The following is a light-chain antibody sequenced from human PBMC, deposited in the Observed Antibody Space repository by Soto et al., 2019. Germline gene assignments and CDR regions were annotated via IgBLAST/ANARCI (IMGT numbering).Light chain of an antibody. CDR1: SGHSTYI. CDR3: DTLDTNTRV. CDR2: LEGSGSY. Sequence: QSVLTQSSSVSASLGSSVKLTCTLSSGHSTYIIAWHQQQPGKAPRYLMKLEGSGSYNTGSGVPDRFSGSSSGADRYLTLSNLQSEDEADYYCDTLDTNTRVFGGGNKLTVL. J-gene: IGLJ3*02. V-gene: IGLV4-60*03.